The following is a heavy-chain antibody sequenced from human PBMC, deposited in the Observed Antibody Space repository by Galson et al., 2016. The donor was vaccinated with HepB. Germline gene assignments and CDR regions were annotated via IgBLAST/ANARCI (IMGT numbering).Heavy chain of an antibody. CDR2: IDSDDGK. Sequence: PALVKPTQTLTLTCTFSGFSLTTTGMSVSWIRQPPGKALEWLALIDSDDGKYYSTSLKTRLTIAKDTSKNQVVLTMTSVDPVDTATYYCARMFGGYTSYAVDVGGQGTTVTVSS. CDR3: ARMFGGYTSYAVDV. D-gene: IGHD3-16*01. V-gene: IGHV2-70*01. J-gene: IGHJ6*02. CDR1: GFSLTTTGMS.